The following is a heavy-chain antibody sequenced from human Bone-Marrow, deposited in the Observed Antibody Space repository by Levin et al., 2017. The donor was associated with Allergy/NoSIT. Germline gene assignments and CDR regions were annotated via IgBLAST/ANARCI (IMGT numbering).Heavy chain of an antibody. CDR3: ALETGRVGYRNYGDDYYYYYIDV. J-gene: IGHJ6*03. D-gene: IGHD4-17*01. Sequence: PGGSLRLSCAASGFIFSNAWMSWVRQAPGKGLEWVGRVKSKVDGGTTDYAAPVKGRFTISRDDSKNTLYLQMSSLKGEDTAVYYCALETGRVGYRNYGDDYYYYYIDVWGQGTTVTVSS. CDR2: VKSKVDGGTT. CDR1: GFIFSNAW. V-gene: IGHV3-15*01.